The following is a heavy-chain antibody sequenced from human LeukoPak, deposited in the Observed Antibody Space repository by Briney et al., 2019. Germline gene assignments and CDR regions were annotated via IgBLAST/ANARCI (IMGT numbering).Heavy chain of an antibody. CDR2: IYYSGST. CDR1: GGSISSSSYY. D-gene: IGHD1-1*01. V-gene: IGHV4-39*07. J-gene: IGHJ4*02. Sequence: SETLSLTCTVSGGSISSSSYYWGWIRQPPGKGLEWIGSIYYSGSTYYNPSLKSRVTISVDTSKNQFSLKLSSVTAADTAVYYCARASNESPYYFDYWGQGTLVTVSS. CDR3: ARASNESPYYFDY.